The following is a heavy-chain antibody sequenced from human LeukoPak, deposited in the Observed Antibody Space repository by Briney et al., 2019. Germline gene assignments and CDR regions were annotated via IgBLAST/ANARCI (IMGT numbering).Heavy chain of an antibody. CDR2: ISSSGSTI. D-gene: IGHD5-18*01. Sequence: GGSLRLSCAASGFTFSDYYMSWIRQAPGKGLEWVSYISSSGSTIYYADSVKGRFIISRDNAKNSLYLQMNSLRAEDTAVYYCARSRGYSYAYYFDYWGQGTLVTVSS. V-gene: IGHV3-11*01. CDR3: ARSRGYSYAYYFDY. CDR1: GFTFSDYY. J-gene: IGHJ4*02.